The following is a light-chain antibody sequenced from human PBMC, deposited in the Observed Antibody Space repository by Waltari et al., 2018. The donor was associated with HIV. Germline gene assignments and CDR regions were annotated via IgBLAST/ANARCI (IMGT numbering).Light chain of an antibody. CDR3: VGWDSSLSAYV. J-gene: IGLJ1*01. CDR2: KNY. V-gene: IGLV1-47*01. CDR1: SSNIGNDN. Sequence: QSVLTQPPSASGTPGQTVTISCSGGSSNIGNDNLYCHQQLQGMTPNLLIYKNYVRPSGVPDRFAVSKSGTSASLAISGLRSEDEADYYCVGWDSSLSAYVFGAGTKVTVL.